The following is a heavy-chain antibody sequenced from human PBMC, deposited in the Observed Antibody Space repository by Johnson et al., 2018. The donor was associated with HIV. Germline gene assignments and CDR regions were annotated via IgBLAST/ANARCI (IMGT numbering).Heavy chain of an antibody. CDR2: ISYDGSNK. Sequence: QVQLVESGGGVVQPGRSLRLSCAASGFTFSSYAMHWVRQAPGKGLEWVAVISYDGSNKYYADSVKGRFTISRDNSKNTLYLQMNSLRAEDTAVYYCATHLNDYGDTLTDDAFDIWGQGTLLTVSS. CDR3: ATHLNDYGDTLTDDAFDI. J-gene: IGHJ3*02. D-gene: IGHD4-17*01. V-gene: IGHV3-30*04. CDR1: GFTFSSYA.